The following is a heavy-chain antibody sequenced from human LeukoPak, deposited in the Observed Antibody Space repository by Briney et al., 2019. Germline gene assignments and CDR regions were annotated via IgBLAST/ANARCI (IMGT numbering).Heavy chain of an antibody. J-gene: IGHJ6*03. D-gene: IGHD6-13*01. CDR2: IYTSGST. V-gene: IGHV4-4*07. CDR3: ARARYIESGKAAAAPTWYYYYYMDV. CDR1: GGSISSYY. Sequence: SETLSLTCTVSGGSISSYYWSWIRQPAGKGLEWIGRIYTSGSTNYNPSLKSRVTMSVDTSKNQFSLKLSSVTAADTAVYYCARARYIESGKAAAAPTWYYYYYMDVWGKGTTVTVSS.